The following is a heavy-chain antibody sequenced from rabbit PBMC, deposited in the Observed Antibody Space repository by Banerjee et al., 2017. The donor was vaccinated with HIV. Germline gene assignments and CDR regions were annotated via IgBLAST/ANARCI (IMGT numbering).Heavy chain of an antibody. V-gene: IGHV1S40*01. D-gene: IGHD4-1*01. CDR2: IYGGSSGST. CDR3: ARDLAGVIGWNFDL. Sequence: QSLEESGGDLVKPGASLTLTCTASGFILSSYWMCWVRQAPGKGLEWIGCIYGGSSGSTYYASWAKGRFTISKTSSTTVALQMTSLTAADTATYFCARDLAGVIGWNFDLWGPGTLVTVS. J-gene: IGHJ4*01. CDR1: GFILSSYW.